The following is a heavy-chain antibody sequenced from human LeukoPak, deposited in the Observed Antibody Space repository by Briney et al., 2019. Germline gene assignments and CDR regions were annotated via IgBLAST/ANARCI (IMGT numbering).Heavy chain of an antibody. V-gene: IGHV5-51*01. Sequence: GESLKISCKGSGYSFTTYWIGWVRQMPGKGLEWMGIIYPGNSNTRYSPSFQGQVTISADKSISTAYLQWSSLKALDTAMYYCARGPDVAVAGASDYWGQGTLVTVSS. CDR2: IYPGNSNT. CDR1: GYSFTTYW. CDR3: ARGPDVAVAGASDY. J-gene: IGHJ4*02. D-gene: IGHD6-19*01.